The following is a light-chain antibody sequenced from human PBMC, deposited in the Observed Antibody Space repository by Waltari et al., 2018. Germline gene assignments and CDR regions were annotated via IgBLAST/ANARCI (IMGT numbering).Light chain of an antibody. V-gene: IGLV2-23*01. CDR1: SSDVGGYNL. CDR2: EGS. Sequence: QSALTQPASVSGSPGPSLTLSCTGTSSDVGGYNLVPWYQQHPGKAPKFIIYEGSKRPSGVSTRFSGSKSGNTASLTISGLQAEDEADYYCCSYAGSRTFVFGTGTKVTVL. J-gene: IGLJ1*01. CDR3: CSYAGSRTFV.